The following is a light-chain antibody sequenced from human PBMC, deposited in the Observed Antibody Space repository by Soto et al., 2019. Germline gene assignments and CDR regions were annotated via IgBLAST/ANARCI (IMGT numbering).Light chain of an antibody. CDR3: SSYAGSNKVL. Sequence: QSALTQPPSASGSPGQSVTISCTGTSSDVGGYNDVSWYQQHPGKAPKLMIYEVSKRPSGVPDRFSGSKSGTTASLTVSGLQAEDEADYYCSSYAGSNKVLFGGGTKLTVL. CDR2: EVS. J-gene: IGLJ2*01. CDR1: SSDVGGYND. V-gene: IGLV2-8*01.